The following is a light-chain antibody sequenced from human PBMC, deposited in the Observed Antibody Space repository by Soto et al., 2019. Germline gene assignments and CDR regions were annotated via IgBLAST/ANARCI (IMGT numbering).Light chain of an antibody. J-gene: IGKJ1*01. V-gene: IGKV3-20*01. CDR1: ESLSSGQ. CDR2: DAS. CDR3: QQYTLFPWT. Sequence: EIVVTQSPGTLSLSPGERATLSCRASESLSSGQLAWYRQQRGQTPRLLIYDASNRATGIPDRFSGGGSGTDFTLTISRLEPEDSAVYYCQQYTLFPWTFGQGTRVEIK.